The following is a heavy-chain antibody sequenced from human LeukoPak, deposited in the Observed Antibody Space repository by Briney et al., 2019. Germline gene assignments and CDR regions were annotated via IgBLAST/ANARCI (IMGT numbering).Heavy chain of an antibody. CDR3: ARDYRRAVAGNAFDI. CDR2: ISSSSYI. J-gene: IGHJ3*02. CDR1: GFTFSSYS. V-gene: IGHV3-21*01. Sequence: GGSLRLSCAASGFTFSSYSMNWVRQAPGKGLQWVSSISSSSYIYYEDSVKGRFTISRDNAKNSLYLQMNSLRAEDTAVYYCARDYRRAVAGNAFDIWDQGTVVTVSS. D-gene: IGHD6-19*01.